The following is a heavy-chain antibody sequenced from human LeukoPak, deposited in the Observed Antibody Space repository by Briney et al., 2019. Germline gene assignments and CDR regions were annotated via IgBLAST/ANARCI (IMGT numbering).Heavy chain of an antibody. D-gene: IGHD3/OR15-3a*01. V-gene: IGHV3-11*04. J-gene: IGHJ4*02. CDR2: ISYSSSLI. CDR1: GFAFSDYY. Sequence: PGGSLRLSCAASGFAFSDYYMNWIRQAPGKGLEWVSYISYSSSLIYYADSVKGRFTISRDNAKNSLYLQMNSLRAEDTAVYYCAIDFWTGHDYWGQGALVTVSS. CDR3: AIDFWTGHDY.